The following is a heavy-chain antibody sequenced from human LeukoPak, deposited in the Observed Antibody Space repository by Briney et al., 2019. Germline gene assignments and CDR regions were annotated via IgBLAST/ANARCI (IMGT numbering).Heavy chain of an antibody. Sequence: ASVTVSCKASGYTFTSYGISWVRQAPGQGLEWMGWISAYNGNTNYAQKLQGRVTMTTDTSTSTAYMELRSLRSDDTAVYYCARVTLATVPSGYWGQGTLVTVAS. J-gene: IGHJ4*02. D-gene: IGHD5-24*01. CDR3: ARVTLATVPSGY. CDR1: GYTFTSYG. V-gene: IGHV1-18*01. CDR2: ISAYNGNT.